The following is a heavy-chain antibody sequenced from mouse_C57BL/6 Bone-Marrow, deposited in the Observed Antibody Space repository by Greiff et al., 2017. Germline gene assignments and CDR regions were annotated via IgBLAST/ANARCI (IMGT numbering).Heavy chain of an antibody. CDR2: IDPSDSYT. Sequence: QVQLQQPGAELVRPGTSVKLSCKASGYTFTSYWMHWVKQRPGQGLEWIGVIDPSDSYTNYNQKFQGKATLTVDTSSSTAYMQLSSLTSEDAAVYYFVRYGYYELYAMDYGGQGTSVTVPS. D-gene: IGHD2-3*01. CDR1: GYTFTSYW. J-gene: IGHJ4*01. V-gene: IGHV1-59*01. CDR3: VRYGYYELYAMDY.